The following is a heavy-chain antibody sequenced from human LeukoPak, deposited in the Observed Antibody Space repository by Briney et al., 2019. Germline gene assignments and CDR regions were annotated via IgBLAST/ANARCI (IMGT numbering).Heavy chain of an antibody. J-gene: IGHJ6*03. Sequence: GRSLRLSCAASGFTFSSYGMHWVRQAPGKGLEWVAVIWYDGSNKYYADSVKGQFTISRDNSKNTLYLQMNSLRAEDTAVYYCAKGGRDGGWFYYYYYYMDVWGKGTTVTVSS. CDR1: GFTFSSYG. D-gene: IGHD1-26*01. CDR2: IWYDGSNK. V-gene: IGHV3-33*06. CDR3: AKGGRDGGWFYYYYYYMDV.